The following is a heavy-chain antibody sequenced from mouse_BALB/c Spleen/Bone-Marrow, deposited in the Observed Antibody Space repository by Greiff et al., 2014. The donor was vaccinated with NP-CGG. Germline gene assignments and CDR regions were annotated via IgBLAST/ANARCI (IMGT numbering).Heavy chain of an antibody. Sequence: EVMLVESGAELAKPGASVKLSCTASGFNIKDTYMHWVKQRPEQGLGWIGRIDPANGDTKYDPKFQGKATITADTSSNTAYLQLSSLTSEDTAVYYCTKPSFYYGSSYWYFDVWGAGTTVTVSS. D-gene: IGHD1-1*01. CDR2: IDPANGDT. J-gene: IGHJ1*01. V-gene: IGHV14-3*02. CDR3: TKPSFYYGSSYWYFDV. CDR1: GFNIKDTY.